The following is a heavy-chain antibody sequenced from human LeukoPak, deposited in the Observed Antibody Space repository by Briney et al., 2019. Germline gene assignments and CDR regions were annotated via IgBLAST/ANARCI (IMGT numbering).Heavy chain of an antibody. J-gene: IGHJ6*03. Sequence: GASVKVSCKTSGYTFSSYGVSWVRQAPGRGLEWMGWISAYNGNTDYAQKFQGRITMTTDTSTSRADMELRSLRSDDTAVYYCARRAGAVPAARGGYYYYYMDVWGKGTTVTVSS. CDR1: GYTFSSYG. CDR2: ISAYNGNT. CDR3: ARRAGAVPAARGGYYYYYMDV. V-gene: IGHV1-18*01. D-gene: IGHD2-2*01.